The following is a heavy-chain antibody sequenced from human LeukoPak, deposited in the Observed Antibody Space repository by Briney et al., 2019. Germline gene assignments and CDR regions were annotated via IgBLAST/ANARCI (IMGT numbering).Heavy chain of an antibody. CDR1: GFSFSIYS. J-gene: IGHJ6*02. Sequence: GGSLRLSCAASGFSFSIYSMSWVRQAPGKGLEWVSSISSRSGYIYYAGSVKGRFTISRDNAKNSLYLQMNSLRAEDTAVYYCASGNGDYVVWGDYYGMDVWGQGTTVTVSS. CDR2: ISSRSGYI. D-gene: IGHD4-17*01. V-gene: IGHV3-21*01. CDR3: ASGNGDYVVWGDYYGMDV.